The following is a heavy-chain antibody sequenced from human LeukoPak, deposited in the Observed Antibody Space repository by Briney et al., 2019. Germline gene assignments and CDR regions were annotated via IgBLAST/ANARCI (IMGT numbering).Heavy chain of an antibody. CDR1: GFTFSSYA. D-gene: IGHD1-1*01. CDR3: AKVSSVQLERRRYYYYGMDV. V-gene: IGHV3-23*01. J-gene: IGHJ6*02. Sequence: GGSLRLSCAASGFTFSSYAMSWVRQAPGKGLEWVSAISGSGGSTYYADSVKGRYTISRDNSKNTLYLQMNSLRAEDTAVYYCAKVSSVQLERRRYYYYGMDVWGQGTTVTVSS. CDR2: ISGSGGST.